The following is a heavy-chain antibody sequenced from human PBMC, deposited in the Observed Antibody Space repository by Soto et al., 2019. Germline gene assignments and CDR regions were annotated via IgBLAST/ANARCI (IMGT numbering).Heavy chain of an antibody. V-gene: IGHV3-7*01. CDR1: GFTFSSYW. D-gene: IGHD6-13*01. CDR2: IKQDGSEE. CDR3: ARIAASGRGWDV. Sequence: EVQLVESGGGLVQPGGSLRLSCVDSGFTFSSYWMSWVRQAPVKGLEWVGNIKQDGSEENYADSVKGRFTISRDNAKNSMYCKMNSLRVEDTAVYYCARIAASGRGWDVWGQGTTVVVSS. J-gene: IGHJ6*02.